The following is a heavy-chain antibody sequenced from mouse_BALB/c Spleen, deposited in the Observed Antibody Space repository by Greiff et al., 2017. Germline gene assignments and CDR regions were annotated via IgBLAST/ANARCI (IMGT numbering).Heavy chain of an antibody. D-gene: IGHD2-3*01. CDR1: GFNIKDTY. V-gene: IGHV14-3*02. CDR2: IDPANGNT. J-gene: IGHJ2*01. Sequence: EVQLVESGAELVKPGASVKLSCTASGFNIKDTYMHWVKQRPEQGLEWIGRIDPANGNTKYDPKFQGKATITADTSSNTAYLQLSSLTSEDTAVYYCARRDDEDFDDWGQGTTLTVAA. CDR3: ARRDDEDFDD.